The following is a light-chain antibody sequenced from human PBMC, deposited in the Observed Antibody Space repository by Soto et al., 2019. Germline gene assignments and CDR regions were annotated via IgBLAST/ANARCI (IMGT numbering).Light chain of an antibody. Sequence: DIKISQPLSSLSASIGDRLTITCRASQCISSYLNWYQQKPGKAPKLLIYAASSLQSGVPSRFSGSGSGTDFTLTISSLQPEDFATYYCQQSYSTPRTFGQGTRLEI. CDR2: AAS. CDR3: QQSYSTPRT. J-gene: IGKJ5*01. CDR1: QCISSY. V-gene: IGKV1-39*01.